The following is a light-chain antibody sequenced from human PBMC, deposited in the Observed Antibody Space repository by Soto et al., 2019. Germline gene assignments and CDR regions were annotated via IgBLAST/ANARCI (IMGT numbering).Light chain of an antibody. CDR1: QSVSTR. CDR3: QQDYNLPFT. J-gene: IGKJ5*01. CDR2: DAS. Sequence: DIQMTQSPSSVSASVGDRVTMVFRASQSVSTRLAWYQQKPGKAPKVLIYDASSWAGGVPSRFTGSGSGTEFNLTISSLQPQDFAVYYCQQDYNLPFTFGQGTRLEIK. V-gene: IGKV1-5*02.